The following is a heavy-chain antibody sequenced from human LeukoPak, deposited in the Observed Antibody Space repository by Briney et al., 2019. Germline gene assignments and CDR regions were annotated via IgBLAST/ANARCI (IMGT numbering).Heavy chain of an antibody. D-gene: IGHD3-22*01. Sequence: SVKVSCKASGGTFISYAICWVRQAPGQGLEWMGRIIPIFGTANYAQKFQGRVTITTDESTSTAYMELSSLRSEDTAVYYCARGSSAYYYDSSGYYELDYWGQGTLVTVSS. J-gene: IGHJ4*02. V-gene: IGHV1-69*05. CDR1: GGTFISYA. CDR2: IIPIFGTA. CDR3: ARGSSAYYYDSSGYYELDY.